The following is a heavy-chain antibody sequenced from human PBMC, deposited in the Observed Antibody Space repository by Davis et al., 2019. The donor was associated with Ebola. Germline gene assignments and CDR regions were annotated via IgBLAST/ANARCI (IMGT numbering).Heavy chain of an antibody. CDR3: AKDPYDNSGNRREFR. Sequence: GESLKISCAATGFTFTSFHMHWVRQAPGKGLEWVSAITFSGRPYYADSVKGRFTISRDNSQNTVYLQMDDLRAEDTALYYCAKDPYDNSGNRREFRWGQGTQVSVSS. CDR1: GFTFTSFH. J-gene: IGHJ4*02. CDR2: ITFSGRP. D-gene: IGHD3-22*01. V-gene: IGHV3-23*01.